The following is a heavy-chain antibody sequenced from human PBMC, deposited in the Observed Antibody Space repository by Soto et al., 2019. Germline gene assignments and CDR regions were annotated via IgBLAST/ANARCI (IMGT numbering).Heavy chain of an antibody. V-gene: IGHV3-30*14. CDR1: GFTFSSYA. D-gene: IGHD5-18*01. Sequence: QVQLVESGGGVVQPGRSLRLSCAASGFTFSSYAMHWVRQAPGKGLEWVAVISYDGSNKYYADSVKGRFTISRDNYKNTLYLTMNSLRAEDTAVYDCARNAPWIQLCLFDYWGQGTLVTVSS. CDR2: ISYDGSNK. CDR3: ARNAPWIQLCLFDY. J-gene: IGHJ4*02.